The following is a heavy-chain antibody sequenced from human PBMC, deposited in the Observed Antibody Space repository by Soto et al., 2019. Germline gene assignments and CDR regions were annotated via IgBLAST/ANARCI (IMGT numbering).Heavy chain of an antibody. Sequence: LRLSCAASGFTFSSHGMHLVRQAPGKGLEWVALILYDGSDEFYTDSVRGRFTISRDDSKNTLYLQMNSLRAEDTAVYYCAKDDTSGYYYIDYWGQGTLVTVSS. D-gene: IGHD3-22*01. CDR1: GFTFSSHG. CDR3: AKDDTSGYYYIDY. J-gene: IGHJ4*02. V-gene: IGHV3-30*18. CDR2: ILYDGSDE.